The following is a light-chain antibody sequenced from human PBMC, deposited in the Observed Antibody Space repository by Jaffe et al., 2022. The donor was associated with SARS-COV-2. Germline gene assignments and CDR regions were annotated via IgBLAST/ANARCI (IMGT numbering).Light chain of an antibody. V-gene: IGKV1-5*03. CDR1: QTISGL. CDR3: QEYNTQNRYGT. CDR2: GTF. J-gene: IGKJ1*01. Sequence: ETQMTQSPSTLSASVGDRVTITCRVSQTISGLLAWYQQKPGKAPKLLIYGTFILESGVPSRFSGSGSGTEFTLTISSLQPDDFATYYCQEYNTQNRYGTFGQGTKVEVK.